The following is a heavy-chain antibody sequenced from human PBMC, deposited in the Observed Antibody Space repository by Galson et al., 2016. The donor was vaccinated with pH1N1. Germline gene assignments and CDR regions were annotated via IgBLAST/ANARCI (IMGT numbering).Heavy chain of an antibody. V-gene: IGHV1-69*01. Sequence: QSGAEVKKPGSSVKVSCKSSGGSFGRHAINWVRQAPGQGLEWMGGIIPLFGIINYAQNFQGRVTISADESTQTASLELSSLECEDTVIYFCAAAGFGAYKIDYWGQGTLVIVSS. D-gene: IGHD4-17*01. CDR1: GGSFGRHA. CDR2: IIPLFGII. CDR3: AAAGFGAYKIDY. J-gene: IGHJ4*02.